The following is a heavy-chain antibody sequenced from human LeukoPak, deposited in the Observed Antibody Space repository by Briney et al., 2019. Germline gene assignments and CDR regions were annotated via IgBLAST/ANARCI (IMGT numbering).Heavy chain of an antibody. CDR1: GGSISSYY. Sequence: SETLSLTCTVSGGSISSYYWSWIRQPPGKGLEWIGYIYYSGSTNYNPSLKSRVTISVDTSKNQFSLKLSSVTAADTAVYYCARGVLLWFGMPTYYMDVWGKGTTVTVSS. CDR3: ARGVLLWFGMPTYYMDV. V-gene: IGHV4-59*01. CDR2: IYYSGST. J-gene: IGHJ6*03. D-gene: IGHD3-10*01.